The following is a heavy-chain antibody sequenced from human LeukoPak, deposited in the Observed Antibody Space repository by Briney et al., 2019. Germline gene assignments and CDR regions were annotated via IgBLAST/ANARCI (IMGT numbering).Heavy chain of an antibody. V-gene: IGHV4-59*08. CDR1: GGSISSYY. D-gene: IGHD1-26*01. CDR2: ISYSGST. Sequence: PETLSLTCTVSGGSISSYYWSWIRQPPGKGLEWIGHISYSGSTNYTPSLNSRVTISVDTSKNQFSLKLSSVTAADTAVYYCARYGALGRTFDYGGQGTPVTVSS. CDR3: ARYGALGRTFDY. J-gene: IGHJ4*02.